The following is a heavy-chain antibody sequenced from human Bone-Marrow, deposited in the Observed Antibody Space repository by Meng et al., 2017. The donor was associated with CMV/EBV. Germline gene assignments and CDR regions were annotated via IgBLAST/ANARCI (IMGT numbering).Heavy chain of an antibody. CDR1: GGSISSYY. CDR3: ARDLAVAGTDGMDV. CDR2: IYYSGST. Sequence: GSLRLSCTVSGGSISSYYWSWIRQPPGKGLEWIGYIYYSGSTNYNPSLKSRVTISVDTSKNQFSLKLSSATAADTAVYYCARDLAVAGTDGMDVWGQGTTVTVSS. D-gene: IGHD6-19*01. V-gene: IGHV4-59*01. J-gene: IGHJ6*02.